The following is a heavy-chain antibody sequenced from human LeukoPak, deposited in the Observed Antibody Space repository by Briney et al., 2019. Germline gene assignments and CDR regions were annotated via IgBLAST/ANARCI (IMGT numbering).Heavy chain of an antibody. CDR1: GFTFSSYG. Sequence: GGSLRLSCAASGFTFSSYGMHWVRQAPGKGLEWVAVIWYDGSNKYYADSVKGRFTISRDNSKNTLYLQMNSLRAEDTAVYYCAKDQETAVTNFDYWGQGTLVTVSS. D-gene: IGHD4-17*01. V-gene: IGHV3-33*06. J-gene: IGHJ4*02. CDR2: IWYDGSNK. CDR3: AKDQETAVTNFDY.